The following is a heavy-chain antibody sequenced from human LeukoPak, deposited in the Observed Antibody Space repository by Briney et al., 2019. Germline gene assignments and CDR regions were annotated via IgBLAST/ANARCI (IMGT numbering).Heavy chain of an antibody. Sequence: GGSLRLSCSASGLTVSTNYLTWVRQAPGKGLEWVSVIYSGGNTYYADSVKGRFTISRDNSKNTLYLQMNSLKSEDTAVYYCTWDTSGWYKFSSWGQGTLVTVSS. J-gene: IGHJ4*02. CDR2: IYSGGNT. V-gene: IGHV3-53*01. CDR1: GLTVSTNY. D-gene: IGHD6-19*01. CDR3: TWDTSGWYKFSS.